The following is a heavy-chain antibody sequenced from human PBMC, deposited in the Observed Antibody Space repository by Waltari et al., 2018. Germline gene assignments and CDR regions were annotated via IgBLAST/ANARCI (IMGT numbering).Heavy chain of an antibody. CDR2: IHRSGRN. CDR1: GDSMNSNSW. J-gene: IGHJ4*02. D-gene: IGHD1-26*01. CDR3: ARDRGIGLYFDS. Sequence: QLQLQESGPGLVKPSGTLSLTCTVSGDSMNSNSWWSWVRQPPEKGLEWIGQIHRSGRNTYNPSLESRVTISLDTSNRQFSLKLTSTTAADTAVYYCARDRGIGLYFDSWGQGTLVTVSP. V-gene: IGHV4-4*02.